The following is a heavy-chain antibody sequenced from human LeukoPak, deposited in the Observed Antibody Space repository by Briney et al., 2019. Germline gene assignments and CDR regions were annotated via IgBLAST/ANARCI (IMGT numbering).Heavy chain of an antibody. CDR2: INPSGGST. CDR3: ARGLLWFGELPPTDY. J-gene: IGHJ4*02. Sequence: ASVKVSCKASGYTFTSYYMHWVRQAPGQGLEWMGIINPSGGSTSYAQKFQGRVTMTRDTSTSTVYMELSSLRSEDTAVYYCARGLLWFGELPPTDYWGQGTLVTVSS. V-gene: IGHV1-46*01. CDR1: GYTFTSYY. D-gene: IGHD3-10*01.